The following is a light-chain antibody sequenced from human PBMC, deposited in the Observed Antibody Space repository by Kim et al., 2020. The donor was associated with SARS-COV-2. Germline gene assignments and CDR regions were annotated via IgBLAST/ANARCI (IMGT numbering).Light chain of an antibody. CDR1: QGLSSW. V-gene: IGKV1-12*01. CDR2: GAS. J-gene: IGKJ1*01. Sequence: DIQMTQSPSSVSASVGDRVTITCRASQGLSSWLAWYQQKPGKAPKLLIYGASNLQSGVPSRFSGSGSGTDFTLTINSLQPEDFATYYCQQSYSIPWTFGQGTKVDIK. CDR3: QQSYSIPWT.